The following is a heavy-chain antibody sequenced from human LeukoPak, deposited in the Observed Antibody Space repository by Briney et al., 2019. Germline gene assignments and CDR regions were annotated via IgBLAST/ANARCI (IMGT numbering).Heavy chain of an antibody. CDR3: ARVQDYSSTSCYTWYYYYYGMDV. Sequence: PSETLSLTCTVSGGSISSYYWSWIRQPPGKGLEWIGYIYYSGSTNYNPSLKSRVTISVDTSKNQFSLKLSSVTAADTAVYYCARVQDYSSTSCYTWYYYYYGMDVWGQGTTVTVSS. CDR2: IYYSGST. V-gene: IGHV4-59*01. D-gene: IGHD2-2*02. J-gene: IGHJ6*02. CDR1: GGSISSYY.